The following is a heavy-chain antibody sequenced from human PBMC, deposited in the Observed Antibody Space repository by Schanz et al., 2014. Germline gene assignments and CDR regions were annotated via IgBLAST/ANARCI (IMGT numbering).Heavy chain of an antibody. V-gene: IGHV3-30*18. J-gene: IGHJ6*02. Sequence: VQLVESGGGLVQPGGSLRLSCAASGFTFSSYSMNWVRQAPGKGREWVALISYDGGHKYYADSVKGRFTTSRDNSKNTMYLQMNSLRAEDTAVYYCVKDLQRELLRDDHYYGMDVWGQGTTVTVSS. CDR3: VKDLQRELLRDDHYYGMDV. CDR2: ISYDGGHK. CDR1: GFTFSSYS. D-gene: IGHD1-26*01.